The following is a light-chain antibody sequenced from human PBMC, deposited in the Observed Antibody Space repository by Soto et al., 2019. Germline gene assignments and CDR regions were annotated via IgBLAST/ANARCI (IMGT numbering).Light chain of an antibody. J-gene: IGLJ3*02. CDR2: GNN. V-gene: IGLV1-40*01. CDR1: SSNIGAGYY. CDR3: QSYDRSLSGRV. Sequence: QSVLTQPPSVSGAPGQRVTISCTGSSSNIGAGYYVHWYQQVPGTAPKLLIFGNNNRPSGVPDRFSGSNSGTSASLAITGLQAEDEADYYCQSYDRSLSGRVFGGGTKLTVL.